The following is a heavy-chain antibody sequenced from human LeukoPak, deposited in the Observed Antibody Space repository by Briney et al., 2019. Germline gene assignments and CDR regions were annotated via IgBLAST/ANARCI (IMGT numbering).Heavy chain of an antibody. CDR2: ISSSGSAI. J-gene: IGHJ4*02. Sequence: GGSLRLSCAASGFPLSSYSINGARQAPGKGLEWVSYISSSGSAIYYVDSVKGRFTVSRDNAKNSLFLQMNSPRAEDTAVYYCVRVKGSYFYYWGQGALVTVSS. CDR1: GFPLSSYS. CDR3: VRVKGSYFYY. V-gene: IGHV3-48*01. D-gene: IGHD2-15*01.